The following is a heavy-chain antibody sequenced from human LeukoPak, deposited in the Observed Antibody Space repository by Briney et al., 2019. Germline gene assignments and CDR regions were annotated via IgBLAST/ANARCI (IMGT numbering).Heavy chain of an antibody. V-gene: IGHV1-2*02. D-gene: IGHD6-19*01. J-gene: IGHJ4*02. CDR1: GYTFTNYY. CDR2: INPNSGGT. Sequence: ASVKVSCKASGYTFTNYYMHWVRQAPGQGLEWMGWINPNSGGTNYAQKLQGRVTMTTDTSTSTAYMELRSLRSDDTAVYYCARDASGWPKNSFDYWGQGTLVTVSS. CDR3: ARDASGWPKNSFDY.